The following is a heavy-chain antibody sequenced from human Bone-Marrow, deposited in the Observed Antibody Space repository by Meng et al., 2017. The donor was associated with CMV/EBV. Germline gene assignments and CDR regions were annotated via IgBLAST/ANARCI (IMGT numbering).Heavy chain of an antibody. V-gene: IGHV4-4*07. D-gene: IGHD3-16*01. Sequence: ACGDSSQSLRRCWMRPPGPQGQGWDGVVNTSVSNDYAQSLQRRVTMSADESKTTVSMELSCVSSADTAVYFCARREDTFRSLDWFDHWGQGTLVTVSS. CDR1: GDSSQSLR. CDR2: VNTSVSN. CDR3: ARREDTFRSLDWFDH. J-gene: IGHJ5*02.